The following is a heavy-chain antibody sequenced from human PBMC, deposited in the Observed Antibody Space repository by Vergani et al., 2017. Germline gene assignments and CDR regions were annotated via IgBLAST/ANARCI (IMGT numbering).Heavy chain of an antibody. Sequence: VQLVESGGGVVQPGRSLRLSCAASGFTFSSYAMSWVRQAPGKGLEWVSAISGSGGSTYYADSVKGRFTISRDNSKNTLYLQMNSLRAEDTAVYYCAKSRYYYDSSGYLPLDYWGQGTLVTVSS. CDR3: AKSRYYYDSSGYLPLDY. D-gene: IGHD3-22*01. J-gene: IGHJ4*02. CDR2: ISGSGGST. CDR1: GFTFSSYA. V-gene: IGHV3-23*04.